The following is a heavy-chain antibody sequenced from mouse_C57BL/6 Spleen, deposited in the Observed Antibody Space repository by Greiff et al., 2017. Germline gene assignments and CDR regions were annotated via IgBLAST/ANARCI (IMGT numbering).Heavy chain of an antibody. CDR1: GFTFSSYA. CDR2: ISSGGDYI. CDR3: TRVDYYGSPFAY. Sequence: EVKLVESGEGLVKPGGSLKFSCAASGFTFSSYAMSWVRQTPGERLEWVAYISSGGDYIYYADTVKGRFTISKDNARNTLYLQMSSLKSEDTAMYYCTRVDYYGSPFAYWGQGTLVTVSA. V-gene: IGHV5-9-1*02. J-gene: IGHJ3*01. D-gene: IGHD1-1*01.